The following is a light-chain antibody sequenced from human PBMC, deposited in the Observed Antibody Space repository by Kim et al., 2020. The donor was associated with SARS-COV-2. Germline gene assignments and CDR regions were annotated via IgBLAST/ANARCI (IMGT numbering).Light chain of an antibody. V-gene: IGLV3-27*01. CDR3: YSAADNIGV. CDR1: VLAKKY. CDR2: KDR. J-gene: IGLJ3*02. Sequence: SGSPGQTARITCSGDVLAKKYARWFQQKPGQAPVLVIYKDRERPSGIPERFSGSSSGTTVTLTISGAQVEDEADYYCYSAADNIGVFGGGTKLTVL.